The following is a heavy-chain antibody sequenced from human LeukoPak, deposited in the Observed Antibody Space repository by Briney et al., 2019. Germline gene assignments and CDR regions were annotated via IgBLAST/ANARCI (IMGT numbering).Heavy chain of an antibody. CDR3: TTDLIAVADDDY. V-gene: IGHV3-15*01. Sequence: GGSLRLSCAASGFTFSNAWMNWVRQAPGKGLEWVGRIKSKTDGETTDYAAPVKGRFTISRDDSKNTLYLQMNSLKTEDTAAYYCTTDLIAVADDDYWGQGTLVTGSS. J-gene: IGHJ4*02. D-gene: IGHD6-19*01. CDR2: IKSKTDGETT. CDR1: GFTFSNAW.